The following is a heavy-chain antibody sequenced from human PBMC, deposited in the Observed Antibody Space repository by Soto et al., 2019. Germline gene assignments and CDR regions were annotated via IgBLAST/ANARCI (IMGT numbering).Heavy chain of an antibody. Sequence: EVQLVESGGGLVQPGGSLRLSCAASGFTFSSYSMNWVRQAPGKGLEWVSYISSSSRTIYYADSVKGRFTISRDNAKNALYLQMNSLRDEDTAVYYCARARYNLGGATPKHYYYYGMDVWGQGTTVTVSS. CDR2: ISSSSRTI. D-gene: IGHD1-20*01. V-gene: IGHV3-48*02. J-gene: IGHJ6*02. CDR3: ARARYNLGGATPKHYYYYGMDV. CDR1: GFTFSSYS.